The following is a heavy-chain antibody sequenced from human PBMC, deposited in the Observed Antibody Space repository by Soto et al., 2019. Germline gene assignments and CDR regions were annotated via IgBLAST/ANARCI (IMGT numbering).Heavy chain of an antibody. V-gene: IGHV4-31*03. Sequence: SETLSLTCTVSGGSISSGGYYWSWIRQHPGKGLEWIGYIYYSGSTYYNPSLKSRVTISVDTSKNQFSLKLSSVTAADTAVYYCARDRGLAMGWFDPWGQGTLVTVSS. CDR1: GGSISSGGYY. J-gene: IGHJ5*02. CDR3: ARDRGLAMGWFDP. D-gene: IGHD5-18*01. CDR2: IYYSGST.